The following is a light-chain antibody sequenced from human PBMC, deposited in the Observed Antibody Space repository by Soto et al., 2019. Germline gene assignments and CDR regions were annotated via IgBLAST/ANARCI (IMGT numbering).Light chain of an antibody. CDR1: QGVDSD. Sequence: IQMTQSPSSLSASVGDRVTITCRASQGVDSDLSWYQQKPGKAPKLLIYAASSLHSGVPTRFRGSGSGTHFTLTISSLQPEDVVTYYCQQSYSTLVLTFGGGTKVELK. J-gene: IGKJ4*01. V-gene: IGKV1-39*01. CDR2: AAS. CDR3: QQSYSTLVLT.